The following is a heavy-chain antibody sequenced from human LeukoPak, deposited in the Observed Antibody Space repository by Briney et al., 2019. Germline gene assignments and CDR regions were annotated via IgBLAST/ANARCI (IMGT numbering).Heavy chain of an antibody. D-gene: IGHD2-15*01. Sequence: GGSLRLSCVVSGFTFSSYSINWVRQAPGKGLEWVSLIYGSELTYYADSVKGRFTTFRDDSKNTLSLQMNSLRAEDTAMYYCARDLLTLDAFDIWGQGTTVTVSS. CDR1: GFTFSSYS. J-gene: IGHJ3*02. CDR3: ARDLLTLDAFDI. V-gene: IGHV3-66*01. CDR2: IYGSELT.